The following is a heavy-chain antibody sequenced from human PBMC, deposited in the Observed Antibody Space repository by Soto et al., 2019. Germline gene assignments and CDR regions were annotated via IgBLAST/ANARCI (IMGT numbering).Heavy chain of an antibody. D-gene: IGHD6-19*01. CDR3: AKTDKFHSQSSGWANRFDS. V-gene: IGHV3-23*01. CDR2: ITSAGST. CDR1: GFTFSNYA. Sequence: EVQLLESGGDLAQPGGSLRLICAASGFTFSNYAMTWVRQSPGKGVEWVSTITSAGSTVYGDTVKGRLTISRDNSKSTLYLQMNSLGAEDTAVYYCAKTDKFHSQSSGWANRFDSWGQGTLVTVSS. J-gene: IGHJ4*02.